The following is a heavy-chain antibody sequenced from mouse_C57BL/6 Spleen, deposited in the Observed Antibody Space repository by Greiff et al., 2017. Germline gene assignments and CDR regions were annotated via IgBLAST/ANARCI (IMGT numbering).Heavy chain of an antibody. V-gene: IGHV7-1*01. CDR2: SRNKANDYTT. CDR3: ARDAPDDGNSYDWYFDV. D-gene: IGHD1-1*01. Sequence: EVMLVESGGGLVQSGRSLRLSCATSGFTFSDFYMEWVRQAPGQGLEWIAASRNKANDYTTEYSASVKGRFIVSRATSQSILYLQMNARRAEDTAIYYCARDAPDDGNSYDWYFDVWRTGTTVTVSS. CDR1: GFTFSDFY. J-gene: IGHJ1*03.